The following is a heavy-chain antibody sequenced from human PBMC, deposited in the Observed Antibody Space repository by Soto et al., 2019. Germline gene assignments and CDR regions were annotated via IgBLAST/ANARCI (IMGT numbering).Heavy chain of an antibody. J-gene: IGHJ4*02. CDR2: ISSNGGST. V-gene: IGHV3-64*01. Sequence: GGSLRLSCAASGFTFSSYAMHWVRQAPGKGLEYVSAISSNGGSTYYANSVKGRFTISRDNSKNTLYLQMGSLRAEDMPVYYCARDRATFSSLLDYWGQGTLVTVAS. D-gene: IGHD6-6*01. CDR1: GFTFSSYA. CDR3: ARDRATFSSLLDY.